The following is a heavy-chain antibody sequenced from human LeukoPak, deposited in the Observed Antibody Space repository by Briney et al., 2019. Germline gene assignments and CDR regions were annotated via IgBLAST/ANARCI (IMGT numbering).Heavy chain of an antibody. J-gene: IGHJ6*03. CDR1: GGSISSYY. Sequence: PSETLSLTCTVSGGSISSYYWSWIRQAPGQGLEWVSYISSRGSTIYYADSVKGRFTISRDNAKNSLYPQLNSLRAEDTAVYYCAREPFGIPPYYYYYMDVWGKGTTVTISS. CDR3: AREPFGIPPYYYYYMDV. V-gene: IGHV3-11*04. CDR2: ISSRGSTI. D-gene: IGHD3-16*01.